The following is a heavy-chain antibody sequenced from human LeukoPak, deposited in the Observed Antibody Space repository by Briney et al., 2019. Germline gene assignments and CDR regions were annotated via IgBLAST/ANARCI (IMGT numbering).Heavy chain of an antibody. CDR3: AKDSLDCSSTSCYAVHAFDI. CDR1: GFTFSNYA. CDR2: ISGSGGST. D-gene: IGHD2-2*01. J-gene: IGHJ3*02. Sequence: PGGSLRLSCAASGFTFSNYAMSWVRQAPGKGLEWVSAISGSGGSTYYADSVKGRFTISRDNSKNTLYLQMNSLRAEDTAVYYCAKDSLDCSSTSCYAVHAFDIWGQGTMVTVSS. V-gene: IGHV3-23*01.